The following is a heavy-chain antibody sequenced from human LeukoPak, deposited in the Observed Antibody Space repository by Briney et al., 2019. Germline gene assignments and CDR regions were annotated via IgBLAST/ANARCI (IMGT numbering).Heavy chain of an antibody. CDR3: ARAGCGIAVRPVNWFDP. D-gene: IGHD6-19*01. CDR1: GDTFTSYG. CDR2: ISAYNGNT. V-gene: IGHV1-18*01. J-gene: IGHJ5*02. Sequence: ASVKVSCKASGDTFTSYGISWVRQAPGQGLEWMGWISAYNGNTNYAQKLQGRVTMTTDTSTSTAYKELRSLRSDDTAVYYCARAGCGIAVRPVNWFDPWGQGTLVTVSS.